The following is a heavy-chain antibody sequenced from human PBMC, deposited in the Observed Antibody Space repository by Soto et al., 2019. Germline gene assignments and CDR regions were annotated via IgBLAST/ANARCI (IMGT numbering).Heavy chain of an antibody. Sequence: QVHLVQSGAEVKKPGASVKVSCKASGYSFTDYYMHWVRQAPGQGLEWMGWINTKTGGTNYAQRVEGRVTMNGDTSINTAYMELSRMGSDDSAVYCCARVGPTGWFDPWGQGTVVPVSS. CDR2: INTKTGGT. CDR1: GYSFTDYY. J-gene: IGHJ5*02. CDR3: ARVGPTGWFDP. V-gene: IGHV1-2*02.